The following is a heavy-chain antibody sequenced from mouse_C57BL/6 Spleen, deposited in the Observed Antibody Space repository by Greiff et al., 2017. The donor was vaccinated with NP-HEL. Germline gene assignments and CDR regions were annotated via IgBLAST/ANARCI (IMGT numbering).Heavy chain of an antibody. V-gene: IGHV1-18*01. D-gene: IGHD1-1*01. CDR2: INPNNGGT. CDR1: GYTFTDYN. CDR3: ALVYGSSGWFAY. J-gene: IGHJ3*01. Sequence: VQLQQSGPELVKPGASVKIPCKASGYTFTDYNMDWVKQSHGKSLEWIGDINPNNGGTIYNQKFKGKATLTVDKSSSTAYMELRSLTSEDTAVYYCALVYGSSGWFAYWGQGTLVTVSA.